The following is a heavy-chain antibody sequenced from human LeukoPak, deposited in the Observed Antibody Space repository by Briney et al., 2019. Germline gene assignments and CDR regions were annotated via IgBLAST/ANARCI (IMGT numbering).Heavy chain of an antibody. J-gene: IGHJ6*03. Sequence: SVKVSCKASGGTFSSYAISWVRQAPGQGLEWMGGIIPIFGTANYAQKFQGRVTITADESTSTAYMELSSLRSEDTAVYYRARVRYRGYYYYYMDVWGKGTTVTISS. D-gene: IGHD1-1*01. CDR2: IIPIFGTA. CDR3: ARVRYRGYYYYYMDV. V-gene: IGHV1-69*13. CDR1: GGTFSSYA.